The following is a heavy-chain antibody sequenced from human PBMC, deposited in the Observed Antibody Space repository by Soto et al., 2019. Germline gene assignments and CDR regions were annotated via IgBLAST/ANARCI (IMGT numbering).Heavy chain of an antibody. D-gene: IGHD3-22*01. CDR3: ASSPHYYDSSAYYGF. J-gene: IGHJ4*02. V-gene: IGHV3-48*01. Sequence: EVQLVESGGGLVQPGGSLRLSCAASGFTFSSYGMNWVRQAPGKGLEWVSYISSSSSTIYYADSVKGRFTISRDTAKNSLYLQMNSLRAEDTAVYYCASSPHYYDSSAYYGFWGQGTLVTVSS. CDR1: GFTFSSYG. CDR2: ISSSSSTI.